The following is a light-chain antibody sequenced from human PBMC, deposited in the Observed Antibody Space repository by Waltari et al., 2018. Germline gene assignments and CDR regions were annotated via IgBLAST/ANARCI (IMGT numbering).Light chain of an antibody. Sequence: QSALTQPASVSGSPGQSLTISCTGTSSAVGGYNYVSWYQQHPGKAPKLMIYDVSNRPSGVSNRFSGSKSGNTASLTISGLQAEDEADYYCSSYTSSSTYVFGTGTKVTVL. CDR1: SSAVGGYNY. CDR2: DVS. CDR3: SSYTSSSTYV. J-gene: IGLJ1*01. V-gene: IGLV2-14*03.